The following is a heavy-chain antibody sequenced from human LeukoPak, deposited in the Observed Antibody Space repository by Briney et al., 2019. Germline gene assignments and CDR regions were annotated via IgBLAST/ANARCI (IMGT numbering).Heavy chain of an antibody. CDR3: ARDRPHNWFDP. CDR1: GFTFSNYW. J-gene: IGHJ5*02. V-gene: IGHV3-74*01. Sequence: GGSLRLSCAASGFTFSNYWMHWVRQAPGKGLVWVSRIDVDGTRITYADSVKGRFTTSRDNTKKMFYLQMTSLRVEDTGVYYCARDRPHNWFDPWGQGTLVTASS. CDR2: IDVDGTRI.